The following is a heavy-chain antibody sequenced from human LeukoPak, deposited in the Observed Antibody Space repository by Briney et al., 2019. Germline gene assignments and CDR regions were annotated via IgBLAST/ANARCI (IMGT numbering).Heavy chain of an antibody. CDR3: ARDDRDISSYRFDY. J-gene: IGHJ4*01. Sequence: GGSLRLSCAASGFTFNTYSMNWVRQAPGEGLEWVSSISSHSRDIYYADSVKGRFTISRDNAKNSLHLQMNSLRAEDTAVYYCARDDRDISSYRFDYWGHGTLVTVSS. CDR2: ISSHSRDI. CDR1: GFTFNTYS. V-gene: IGHV3-21*01. D-gene: IGHD6-6*01.